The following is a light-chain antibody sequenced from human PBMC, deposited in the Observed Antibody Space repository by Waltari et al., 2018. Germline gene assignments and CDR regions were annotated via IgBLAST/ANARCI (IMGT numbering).Light chain of an antibody. Sequence: QSALTQPASVSGSPGQSITISCTGTPSDIGLYDYVSWYQQRPGKAPKLMIFDVTKRPSGVANRLSGYKSGDTASLTISGLQAEDEADYYCSAYTGGSTRVVFGGGTKVIVL. CDR2: DVT. CDR3: SAYTGGSTRVV. J-gene: IGLJ2*01. V-gene: IGLV2-14*01. CDR1: PSDIGLYDY.